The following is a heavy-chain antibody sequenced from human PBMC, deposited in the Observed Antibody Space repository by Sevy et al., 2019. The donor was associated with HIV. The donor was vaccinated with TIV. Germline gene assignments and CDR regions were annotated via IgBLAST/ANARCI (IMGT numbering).Heavy chain of an antibody. Sequence: GGSLRLSCAVSGFTFSGYAMNWVRQAPGKGLEWVSAISGKGRSTHYADSVEGRFTISRANSKNTLYLQMTSRRAEDTAVYYCAKTINSGGGVVPAANYYYYGMDVWGQGTTVTVSS. J-gene: IGHJ6*02. CDR1: GFTFSGYA. CDR3: AKTINSGGGVVPAANYYYYGMDV. CDR2: ISGKGRST. D-gene: IGHD2-2*01. V-gene: IGHV3-23*01.